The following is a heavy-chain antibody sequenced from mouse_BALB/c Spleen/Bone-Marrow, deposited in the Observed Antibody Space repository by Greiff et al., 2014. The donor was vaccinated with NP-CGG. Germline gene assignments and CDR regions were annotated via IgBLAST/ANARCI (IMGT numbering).Heavy chain of an antibody. D-gene: IGHD2-10*02. J-gene: IGHJ3*01. CDR2: SRNKAKYYTT. Sequence: DVKLQESGGGLVQPGDSLRLSCATSGFTFSDFYMEWVRQPPGKRLEWIAASRNKAKYYTTEYSASVKGRFIVSRDTSQSVLYRRMNAMRAEDTAIYYCARDVGYGNYFVYWGQGTLVTVSA. V-gene: IGHV7-1*02. CDR1: GFTFSDFY. CDR3: ARDVGYGNYFVY.